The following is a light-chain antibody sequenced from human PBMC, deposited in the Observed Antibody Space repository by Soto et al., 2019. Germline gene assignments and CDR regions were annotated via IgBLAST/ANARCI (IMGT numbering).Light chain of an antibody. Sequence: QSALTQPASVSGSPGQSITISCTGTSSDVGAYNYVSWYQQFPGKAPKLMIYEVTNRPSGVSNRFSGSKSGNTASLTISGLQAQDEGAYYCTSFTTSSTYVFGTGTKVTVL. CDR3: TSFTTSSTYV. CDR1: SSDVGAYNY. CDR2: EVT. V-gene: IGLV2-14*01. J-gene: IGLJ1*01.